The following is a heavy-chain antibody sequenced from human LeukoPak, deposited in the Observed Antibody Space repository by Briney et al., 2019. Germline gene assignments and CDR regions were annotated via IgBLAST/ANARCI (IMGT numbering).Heavy chain of an antibody. CDR3: ARDDRPWLVRIPFDY. J-gene: IGHJ4*02. D-gene: IGHD6-19*01. Sequence: GGSLRLSCAASGFTFSSYAMHWVRQAPGKGLEWVAVISYDGSNKYYADSVKGRFTISRDNSKNTLYLQMNSLRAEDTAVYYCARDDRPWLVRIPFDYWGQGTLVTVSS. CDR2: ISYDGSNK. V-gene: IGHV3-30-3*01. CDR1: GFTFSSYA.